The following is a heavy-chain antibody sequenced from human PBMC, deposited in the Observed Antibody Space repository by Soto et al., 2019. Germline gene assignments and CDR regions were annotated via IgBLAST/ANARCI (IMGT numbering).Heavy chain of an antibody. CDR3: AQLPWKQLWSRATVVK. D-gene: IGHD5-18*01. J-gene: IGHJ4*02. Sequence: PGPTLVKPTQTLTLTCPFSGFSLSTSGVGVGWIRQPPGKALEWLGIIFWDDDKRYRPSLKSRVTITKDTSKNQLVLTMTNMDPVDTATYYCAQLPWKQLWSRATVVKWGQGTPVTVSS. CDR2: IFWDDDK. CDR1: GFSLSTSGVG. V-gene: IGHV2-5*02.